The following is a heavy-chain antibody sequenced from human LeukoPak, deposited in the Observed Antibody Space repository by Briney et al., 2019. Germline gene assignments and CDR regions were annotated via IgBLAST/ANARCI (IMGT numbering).Heavy chain of an antibody. J-gene: IGHJ3*02. D-gene: IGHD3-9*01. V-gene: IGHV4-4*07. CDR2: IYTSGST. CDR1: GGSISSYY. CDR3: ARGVNFDWRKKDAFDI. Sequence: SETLSLTCTVSGGSISSYYWSWIRQPAGKGLEWIGRIYTSGSTNYNPSLKSRVTMSVDTSKNQFSLKLSSVTAADTAVYYCARGVNFDWRKKDAFDIWGQGTMVTVSS.